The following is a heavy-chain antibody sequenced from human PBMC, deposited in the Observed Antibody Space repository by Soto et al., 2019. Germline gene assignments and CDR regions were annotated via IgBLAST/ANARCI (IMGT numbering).Heavy chain of an antibody. CDR3: ARGIRFLESYFDY. V-gene: IGHV3-30-3*01. CDR2: ISYDGSNK. D-gene: IGHD3-3*01. Sequence: QVQLVESGGGVVQPGRSLRLSCAASGFTFSSYAMHWVRQAPGKRLEWVAVISYDGSNKYYADSVKGRFTISRDNSKNTLYLQMNSLRAEDTAVYYCARGIRFLESYFDYWAQGTLVTVSS. CDR1: GFTFSSYA. J-gene: IGHJ4*02.